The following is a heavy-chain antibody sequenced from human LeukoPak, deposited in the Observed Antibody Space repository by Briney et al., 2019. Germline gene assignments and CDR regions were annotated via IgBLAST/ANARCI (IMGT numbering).Heavy chain of an antibody. J-gene: IGHJ4*02. CDR2: ITSSRST. CDR3: ARDVYYGSGSPRLDY. CDR1: GFAFSRYG. V-gene: IGHV3-21*01. Sequence: GGSLRLSCAASGFAFSRYGMNWVRQAPGKGLEWVSSITSSRSTYYADSVKGRFTISRDNAKNSLYLQMNSLRAEDTAVYYCARDVYYGSGSPRLDYWGQGTLVTVSS. D-gene: IGHD3-10*01.